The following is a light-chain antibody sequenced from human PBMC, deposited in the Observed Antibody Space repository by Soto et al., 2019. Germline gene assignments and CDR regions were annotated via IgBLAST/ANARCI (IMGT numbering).Light chain of an antibody. CDR1: QDIRSD. J-gene: IGKJ4*01. V-gene: IGKV1-13*02. CDR2: DAS. CDR3: QQYNTYSPLT. Sequence: IQITQSPSSLSASVGDSITITCRASQDIRSDLGWYQQKPGKAPKLLIYDASSLESGVPSRFSGSGSGTEFTLTISSLQPDDFATYYCQQYNTYSPLTIGGGTKVDIK.